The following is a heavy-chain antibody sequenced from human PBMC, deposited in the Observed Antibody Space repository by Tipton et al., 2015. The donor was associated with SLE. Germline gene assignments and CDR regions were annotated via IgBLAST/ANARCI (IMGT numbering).Heavy chain of an antibody. CDR1: GGSISSGYY. CDR3: ARVHRYDNRGRFDY. J-gene: IGHJ4*02. CDR2: IYHSGST. D-gene: IGHD3-22*01. Sequence: TLSLTCTVSGGSISSGYYWGWIRQPPGKGLEWIGSIYHSGSTYYNPSLKSRVTISVDTSKNQFSLKLSSVTAADTAVYYCARVHRYDNRGRFDYWGQGTLVTVPS. V-gene: IGHV4-38-2*02.